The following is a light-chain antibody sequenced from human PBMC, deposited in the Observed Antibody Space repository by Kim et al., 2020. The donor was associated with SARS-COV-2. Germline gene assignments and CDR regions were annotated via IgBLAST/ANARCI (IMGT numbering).Light chain of an antibody. CDR2: DDS. J-gene: IGLJ7*01. V-gene: IGLV3-21*03. Sequence: AAGKTARITCGGNNIGSKRVRWYQKKPGQAPVLVIYDDSDRPSGIPERFSGSNSGNTATLTISRVEAGDEADYYCQVWDSSSDHPVFGGGTQLTVL. CDR1: NIGSKR. CDR3: QVWDSSSDHPV.